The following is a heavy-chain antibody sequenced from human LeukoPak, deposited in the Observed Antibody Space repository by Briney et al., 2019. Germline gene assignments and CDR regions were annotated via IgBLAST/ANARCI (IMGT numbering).Heavy chain of an antibody. V-gene: IGHV1-46*01. J-gene: IGHJ4*02. D-gene: IGHD1-26*01. CDR2: INPSGGST. Sequence: ASVTVSCKASGGTFSSYAISWVRQAPGQGLEWMGIINPSGGSTSYAQKFQGRVTMTRDTSTSTVYMELSSLRSEDTAVYYCARGGSGSYFFDYWGQGTLVTVSS. CDR1: GGTFSSYA. CDR3: ARGGSGSYFFDY.